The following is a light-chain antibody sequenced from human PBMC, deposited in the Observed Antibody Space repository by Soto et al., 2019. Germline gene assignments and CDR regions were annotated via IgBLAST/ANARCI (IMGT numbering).Light chain of an antibody. CDR2: EVT. V-gene: IGLV2-14*01. CDR1: SSDVGGYNY. J-gene: IGLJ2*01. Sequence: QAVVTQPASVSGSPGQSITISCAGTSSDVGGYNYVSWYQMYPDKAPKLMIYEVTNRPSGVSNRFSGARSGNTASLTISGLQAEDDADYYCSSYTSSGTVIFGGGTKLTVL. CDR3: SSYTSSGTVI.